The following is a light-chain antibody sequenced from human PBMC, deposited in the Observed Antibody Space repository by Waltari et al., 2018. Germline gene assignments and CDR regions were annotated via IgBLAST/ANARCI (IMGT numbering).Light chain of an antibody. Sequence: DIVMTQTPLSLPVTLGEPSSICCRSSQSLLHSNGNTLLYWYLQKPGQPPRLLIYRLSNRFSGVPDRFSGSGSGTDFTLKISRVEAEDVGVYYCMQALQTPLTFGGGTKVEIK. J-gene: IGKJ4*01. CDR3: MQALQTPLT. CDR2: RLS. CDR1: QSLLHSNGNTL. V-gene: IGKV2-29*02.